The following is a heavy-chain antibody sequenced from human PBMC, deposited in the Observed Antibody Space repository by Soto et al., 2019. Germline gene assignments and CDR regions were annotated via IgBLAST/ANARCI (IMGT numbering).Heavy chain of an antibody. Sequence: SETLSLTCSVSGGSISSYYWSWIRQPPGKGLEWIGYIYSSGSTNYNPSLKSRVTISVDTSKNQFSLKLSSVTAADTAVYYCARDPTYYDILTGYPFDETHDAFDIWGQGTMVTVSS. D-gene: IGHD3-9*01. CDR3: ARDPTYYDILTGYPFDETHDAFDI. J-gene: IGHJ3*02. V-gene: IGHV4-4*08. CDR2: IYSSGST. CDR1: GGSISSYY.